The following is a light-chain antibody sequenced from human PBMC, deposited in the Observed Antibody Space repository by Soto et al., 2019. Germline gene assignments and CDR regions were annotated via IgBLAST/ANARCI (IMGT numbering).Light chain of an antibody. CDR1: SNDVGGYNY. V-gene: IGLV2-14*03. CDR3: SSYTGSSTYV. CDR2: DVS. Sequence: QSALTQPASVSGSPGQSITISCTGTSNDVGGYNYVSWYQQHPGKAPKLMIYDVSNRPSGVSNRFSGSKSANTASLTISGLQTEDESDYYCSSYTGSSTYVFGTATKLTVL. J-gene: IGLJ1*01.